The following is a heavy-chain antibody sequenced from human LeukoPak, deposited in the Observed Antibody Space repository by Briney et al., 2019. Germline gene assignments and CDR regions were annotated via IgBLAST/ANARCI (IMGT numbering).Heavy chain of an antibody. CDR2: IYPGDSDT. Sequence: GESLQISCKGSGYSFTTYWIGWVRQMPGKGLEWMGIIYPGDSDTRYSPSFQGQVTISADKSISTAYLQWSSLKASDTAMYYCARPEEHGDYVHDAFDIWGQGTMVTVSS. J-gene: IGHJ3*02. CDR3: ARPEEHGDYVHDAFDI. D-gene: IGHD4-17*01. V-gene: IGHV5-51*01. CDR1: GYSFTTYW.